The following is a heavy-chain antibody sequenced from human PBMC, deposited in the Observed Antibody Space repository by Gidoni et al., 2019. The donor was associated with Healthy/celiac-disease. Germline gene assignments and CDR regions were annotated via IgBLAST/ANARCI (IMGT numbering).Heavy chain of an antibody. D-gene: IGHD3-10*01. J-gene: IGHJ6*02. CDR3: AKSEFGEKPHYYYYGMDV. CDR2: ISWNSGSI. V-gene: IGHV3-9*01. CDR1: GFTFDDYA. Sequence: EVQLVESGGGLVQPGRSLRLSCAASGFTFDDYAMHWVRQAPGKGLEWVSGISWNSGSIGYADSVKGRFTISIDNAKNSLYLQMNSLRAEDTALYYCAKSEFGEKPHYYYYGMDVWGQGTTVTVSS.